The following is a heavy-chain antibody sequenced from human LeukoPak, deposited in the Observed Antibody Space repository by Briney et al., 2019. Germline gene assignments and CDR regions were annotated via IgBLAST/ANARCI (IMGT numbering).Heavy chain of an antibody. CDR1: GFTFSSNS. CDR2: ISSTGGTI. Sequence: GGSLRLSCAASGFTFSSNSMNWVRQAPGKGLEWVSYISSTGGTIYYADSMKGRFTISRDNAKNSLYLQMNSLRVEDTAVYYCAKDSSGYLYYFDYWGQGTLVTVSS. V-gene: IGHV3-48*04. CDR3: AKDSSGYLYYFDY. J-gene: IGHJ4*02. D-gene: IGHD3-22*01.